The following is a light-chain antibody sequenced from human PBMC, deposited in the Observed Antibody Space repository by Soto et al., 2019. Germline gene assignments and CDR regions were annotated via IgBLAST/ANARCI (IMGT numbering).Light chain of an antibody. Sequence: DIQMTQSPSTLSASVGDRVTITCRASQSISSWLAWYQQKPGKAPNLLIFKASTLKNGAPSRFSGGGSGTEFTLTINSLQPDDFATYYCQHYQQYNNYSMTFGQGTKLEVK. CDR2: KAS. CDR1: QSISSW. CDR3: QHYQQYNNYSMT. J-gene: IGKJ1*01. V-gene: IGKV1-5*03.